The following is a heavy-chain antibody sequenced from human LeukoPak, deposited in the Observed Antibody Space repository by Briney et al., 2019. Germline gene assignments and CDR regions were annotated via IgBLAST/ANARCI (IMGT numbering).Heavy chain of an antibody. Sequence: GSLRLSCAASGFTFSNYGMHWVRQAPGKGLEWVAVIWYDGSNKYYADSVKGRFTISRDNSKNTLYLQMNSLRAEDTAVYFCARCISMLRGVSAWGRGTLVTVSS. CDR1: GFTFSNYG. V-gene: IGHV3-33*01. CDR2: IWYDGSNK. CDR3: ARCISMLRGVSA. J-gene: IGHJ4*02. D-gene: IGHD3-10*01.